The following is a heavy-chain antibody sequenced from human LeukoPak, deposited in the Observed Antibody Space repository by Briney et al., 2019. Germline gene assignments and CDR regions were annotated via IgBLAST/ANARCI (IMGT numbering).Heavy chain of an antibody. CDR1: GFTFDDYA. Sequence: PGRSLRLSCAASGFTFDDYAMHWVRQAPGKGLEWVSGISWNSGSIGYAESVKGRVTISRDNAKSSLYLQMNRLRAEDTALYYCAKVHSSSWYEGAFDIWGQGTMVTVSS. V-gene: IGHV3-9*01. CDR3: AKVHSSSWYEGAFDI. J-gene: IGHJ3*02. D-gene: IGHD6-13*01. CDR2: ISWNSGSI.